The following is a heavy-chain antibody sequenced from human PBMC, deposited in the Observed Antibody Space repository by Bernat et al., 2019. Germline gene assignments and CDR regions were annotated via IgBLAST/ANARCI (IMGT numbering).Heavy chain of an antibody. J-gene: IGHJ4*02. V-gene: IGHV3-48*02. Sequence: EVQLVESGGGLVQPGGSLRLSCAASGFTFNTYGMNWVRQAPGKGLEWVSYISSSSSPILYADSVKGRFTISRDNAKNSLYLQMSSLRDEDTAVYYCARDLGIAPYEPFFDYWGQGTLVTVSS. D-gene: IGHD6-13*01. CDR1: GFTFNTYG. CDR2: ISSSSSPI. CDR3: ARDLGIAPYEPFFDY.